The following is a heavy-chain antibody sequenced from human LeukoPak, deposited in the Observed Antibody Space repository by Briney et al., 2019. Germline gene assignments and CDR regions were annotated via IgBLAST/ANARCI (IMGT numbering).Heavy chain of an antibody. CDR3: ARTGYCTNGVCLSFDY. CDR1: GYTFTGYY. CDR2: INPNSGGT. Sequence: ASVKVSCKASGYTFTGYYMHWVRQAPGQGLEWMGWINPNSGGTNYAQKFQGRVTMTRDTSISTAYMELSRLRSDDTAVYYCARTGYCTNGVCLSFDYWGRGTLVTVSS. D-gene: IGHD2-8*01. J-gene: IGHJ4*02. V-gene: IGHV1-2*02.